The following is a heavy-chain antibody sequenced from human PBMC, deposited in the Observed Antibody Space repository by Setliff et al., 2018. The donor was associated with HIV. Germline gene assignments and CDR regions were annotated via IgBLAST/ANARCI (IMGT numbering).Heavy chain of an antibody. D-gene: IGHD6-6*01. Sequence: GASVKVSCKASGHNFTSHDIGWLRQAPGQGLEWMGGFIPMFGITQYAPKFQGSVTITADESTSTVHMELNSLRSEDTAVYYCARQKASEYSSSFWFDPWGQGTLVTVS. CDR1: GHNFTSHD. CDR2: FIPMFGIT. J-gene: IGHJ5*02. V-gene: IGHV1-69*13. CDR3: ARQKASEYSSSFWFDP.